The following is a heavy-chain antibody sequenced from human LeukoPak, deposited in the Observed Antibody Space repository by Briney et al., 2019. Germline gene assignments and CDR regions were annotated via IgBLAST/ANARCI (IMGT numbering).Heavy chain of an antibody. V-gene: IGHV3-48*01. J-gene: IGHJ5*02. CDR3: ARDAGNRGYGCDL. Sequence: GGSLRPSCAASGFIFSQYSMNWVRQAPGKGLEWVSHIRSSSETFYADSVKGRFTISRDNARNSLYLQMNNLRGEDTAIYYCARDAGNRGYGCDLWGQGTLVTVSS. CDR1: GFIFSQYS. D-gene: IGHD6-25*01. CDR2: IRSSSET.